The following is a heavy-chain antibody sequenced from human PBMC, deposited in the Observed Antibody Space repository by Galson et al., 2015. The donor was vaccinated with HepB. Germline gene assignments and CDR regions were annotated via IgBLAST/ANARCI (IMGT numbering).Heavy chain of an antibody. CDR1: GFSFSNHG. CDR3: ARWRAAQSEFDY. J-gene: IGHJ4*02. CDR2: LNSGGKT. D-gene: IGHD2-15*01. V-gene: IGHV3-23*01. Sequence: SLRLSCAASGFSFSNHGMVWVRQAPGKGLEWVSHLNSGGKTEDAESVKGRFTISRDISRSTLYLQMNSLRVEDTAIYYCARWRAAQSEFDYWGQGTLVTVSS.